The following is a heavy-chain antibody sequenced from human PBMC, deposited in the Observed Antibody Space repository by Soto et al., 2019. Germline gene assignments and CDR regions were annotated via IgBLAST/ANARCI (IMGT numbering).Heavy chain of an antibody. Sequence: SLRLSGTASGFTFGDYAMSWFRQAPGKGLEGVGFIRSKAYGGTTEYAASVKGRFTIARDDSKSIAYLQMNSLKTEDTAVYYCTSGETNYDILTASYYYYGMDVWGQGTTVPVSS. J-gene: IGHJ6*02. CDR3: TSGETNYDILTASYYYYGMDV. V-gene: IGHV3-49*03. CDR2: IRSKAYGGTT. CDR1: GFTFGDYA. D-gene: IGHD3-9*01.